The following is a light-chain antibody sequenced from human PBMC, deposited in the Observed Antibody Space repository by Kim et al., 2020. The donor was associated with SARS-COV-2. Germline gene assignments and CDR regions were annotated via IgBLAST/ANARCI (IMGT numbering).Light chain of an antibody. CDR2: DND. J-gene: IGLJ3*02. CDR3: GTWDSGLRGRV. CDR1: RSNIGSDY. V-gene: IGLV1-51*01. Sequence: GQKGPISCSGSRSNIGSDYVHWYQQFPGTAPKLLIYDNDKRPSGIPDRFSGSKSGTSATLDITGLQTGDEADYYCGTWDSGLRGRVFGGGTQLTVL.